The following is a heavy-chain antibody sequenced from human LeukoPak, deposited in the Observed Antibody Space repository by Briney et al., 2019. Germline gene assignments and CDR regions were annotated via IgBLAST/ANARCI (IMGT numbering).Heavy chain of an antibody. Sequence: GGSLRLSCAASGFTFSSYAMSWVRQAPGKGLEWVSAISGSGGSTYYADSVKGRFTISRDNSKNTLYLQMNSLRAEDTAVYYCAKGPLRDYGDYGASFDYWGQGTLVTVSP. V-gene: IGHV3-23*01. J-gene: IGHJ4*02. D-gene: IGHD4-17*01. CDR2: ISGSGGST. CDR1: GFTFSSYA. CDR3: AKGPLRDYGDYGASFDY.